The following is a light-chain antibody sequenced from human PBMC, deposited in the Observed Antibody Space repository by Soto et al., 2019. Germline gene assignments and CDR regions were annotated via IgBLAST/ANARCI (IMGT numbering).Light chain of an antibody. J-gene: IGLJ2*01. CDR3: SSYTSSRTRVV. V-gene: IGLV2-14*03. Sequence: QSALTQPASVSGSPGQSITISCTGTSSDVGGYNYVSWYQQHPGKAPKVMIYDDSNRPSGVSDRFSGSKSGNTASLTISGLQVEDEADYYCSSYTSSRTRVVFGGGTKLTVL. CDR1: SSDVGGYNY. CDR2: DDS.